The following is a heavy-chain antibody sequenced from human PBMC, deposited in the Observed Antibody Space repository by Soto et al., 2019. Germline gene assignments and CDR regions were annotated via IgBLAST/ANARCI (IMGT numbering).Heavy chain of an antibody. V-gene: IGHV4-39*01. J-gene: IGHJ4*01. D-gene: IGHD6-19*01. CDR2: IYYSGST. CDR3: ARHDGFSSGWIFDY. Sequence: SETLSLTCTVSGGSISSSSFHWGWIRQPPGKGLEWIGSIYYSGSTYYSPSLKSRVTISVDTTNNQLSLKLRSVTAADTAVYYCARHDGFSSGWIFDYWGHGTLVTVSS. CDR1: GGSISSSSFH.